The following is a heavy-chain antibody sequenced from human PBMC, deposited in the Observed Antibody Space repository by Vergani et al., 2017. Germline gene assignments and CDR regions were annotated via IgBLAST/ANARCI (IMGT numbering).Heavy chain of an antibody. CDR1: GFTFSDYG. CDR3: AVEQPPSLTAAFDI. CDR2: IWHDGSNK. D-gene: IGHD1/OR15-1a*01. Sequence: QVQLVESGGGVVQPGRSLRLSCAASGFTFSDYGMHWVRQAPGKGLEWVAIIWHDGSNKYYADSVKGRFTISRDNSKNTRYLQMNSLRAEYTAVYYWAVEQPPSLTAAFDIWGQGTMVTVSS. V-gene: IGHV3-33*01. J-gene: IGHJ3*02.